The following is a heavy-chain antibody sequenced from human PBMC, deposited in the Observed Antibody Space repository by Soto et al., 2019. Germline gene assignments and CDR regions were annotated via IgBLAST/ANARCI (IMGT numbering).Heavy chain of an antibody. Sequence: QVQLVQSGAEVKKPGSSVKVSCKASGGTFSSYAISWVRQAPGQGLEWTGGIIPIFGTANYAQKFQGRVTITADESTSTAYMELSSLRSEDTAVYYCARSHIAAVYYYYGMDVWGQGTTVTVSS. D-gene: IGHD6-25*01. CDR2: IIPIFGTA. J-gene: IGHJ6*02. V-gene: IGHV1-69*01. CDR1: GGTFSSYA. CDR3: ARSHIAAVYYYYGMDV.